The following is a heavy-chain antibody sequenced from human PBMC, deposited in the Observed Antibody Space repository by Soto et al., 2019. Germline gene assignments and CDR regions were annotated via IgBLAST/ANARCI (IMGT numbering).Heavy chain of an antibody. CDR1: GYTFTSYY. D-gene: IGHD6-13*01. Sequence: ASVKVSCKASGYTFTSYYMHWVRQAPGQWLEWMGIINPSGGSTSYAQKFQGRVTMTRDTSTSTVYMELSSLRSEDTAVYYCAPEAIAAAGTGYYYYGMDVWGQGTTVTVSS. J-gene: IGHJ6*02. V-gene: IGHV1-46*03. CDR2: INPSGGST. CDR3: APEAIAAAGTGYYYYGMDV.